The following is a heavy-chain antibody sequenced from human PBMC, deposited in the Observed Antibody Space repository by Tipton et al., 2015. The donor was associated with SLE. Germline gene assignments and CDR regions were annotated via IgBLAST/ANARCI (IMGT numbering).Heavy chain of an antibody. J-gene: IGHJ4*02. Sequence: QVQLVQSGSELKKPGASVKVSCKASGYTFTRYALNWVRQAPGQGLEWMGWINTNTGKSTYAPEFKGRFVFSSDISVTTAYLQITSLKPEDTAVYYCARLPGTQIVVSNWGQRTLVTVSS. V-gene: IGHV7-4-1*02. CDR2: INTNTGKS. D-gene: IGHD2-21*01. CDR3: ARLPGTQIVVSN. CDR1: GYTFTRYA.